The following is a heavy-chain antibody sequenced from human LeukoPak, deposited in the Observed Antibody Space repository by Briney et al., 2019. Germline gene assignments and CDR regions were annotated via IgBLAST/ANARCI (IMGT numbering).Heavy chain of an antibody. J-gene: IGHJ4*02. V-gene: IGHV3-21*01. D-gene: IGHD3-10*01. Sequence: GGSLRLSCAASGFTFSSYSMNWVRQAPGKGLEWVSSISSSSSYIYYADSVEGRFTISRDNAKNSLYLQMNSLRAEDTAVYYCARGGYYGSGSYSPTYFDYWGQGTLVTVSS. CDR3: ARGGYYGSGSYSPTYFDY. CDR1: GFTFSSYS. CDR2: ISSSSSYI.